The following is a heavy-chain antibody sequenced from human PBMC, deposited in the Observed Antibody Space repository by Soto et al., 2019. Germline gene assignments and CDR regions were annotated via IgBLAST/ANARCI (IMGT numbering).Heavy chain of an antibody. CDR2: IYYSGST. V-gene: IGHV4-39*01. J-gene: IGHJ4*02. CDR1: GHSISNTSSY. CDR3: ARQSSDVTPTTFDY. D-gene: IGHD6-19*01. Sequence: LCLTCPVIGHSISNTSSYWGWIRQPPGKGLEWIGSIYYSGSTYYNPSLKSRVTISVDTSKNQFSLKLSSVTAADTAVYYCARQSSDVTPTTFDYWGQG.